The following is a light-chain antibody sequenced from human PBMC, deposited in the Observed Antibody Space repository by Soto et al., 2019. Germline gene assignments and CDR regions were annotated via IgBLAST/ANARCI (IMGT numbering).Light chain of an antibody. Sequence: QSALTQPPSASGSPRQSVTISCTGSSSDVGGYDYVSWYQQHPGKAPQLLIYEVTKRPSGVPDRFSGSKSGNTASLTVSGLQAEDEADYYCSSYAGTSILYVFGGGTKVTVL. CDR1: SSDVGGYDY. CDR3: SSYAGTSILYV. CDR2: EVT. V-gene: IGLV2-8*01. J-gene: IGLJ1*01.